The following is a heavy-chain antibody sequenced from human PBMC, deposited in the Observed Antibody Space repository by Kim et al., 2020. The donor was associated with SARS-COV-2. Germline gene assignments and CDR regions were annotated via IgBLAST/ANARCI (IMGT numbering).Heavy chain of an antibody. J-gene: IGHJ6*02. CDR3: ARGSLWFGESLRGMDV. V-gene: IGHV4-34*01. CDR2: INHSGST. CDR1: GGSFSGYY. Sequence: SETLSLTCAVYGGSFSGYYWSWIRQPPGKGLEWIGEINHSGSTNYNPSLKSRVTISVDTSKNQFSLKLSSVTAADTAVYYCARGSLWFGESLRGMDVWGQGTTVTVSS. D-gene: IGHD3-10*01.